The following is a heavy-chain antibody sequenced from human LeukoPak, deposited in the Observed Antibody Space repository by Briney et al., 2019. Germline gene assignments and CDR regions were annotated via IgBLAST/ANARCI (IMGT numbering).Heavy chain of an antibody. D-gene: IGHD7-27*01. Sequence: KSSQTLSLTCTVSGGSISSGNYYWDWIRQPAGKGLEWIGRFFTSGTTDYNPSLKSRVTISLDTSKNQFSLQLSSVTAADTAVYYCARVHWGYYYFDYWGQGTLVTVSS. CDR1: GGSISSGNYY. CDR2: FFTSGTT. J-gene: IGHJ4*02. V-gene: IGHV4-61*02. CDR3: ARVHWGYYYFDY.